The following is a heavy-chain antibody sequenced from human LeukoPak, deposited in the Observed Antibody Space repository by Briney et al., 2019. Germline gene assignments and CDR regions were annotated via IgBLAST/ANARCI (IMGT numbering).Heavy chain of an antibody. CDR3: AELGITMIGGV. CDR2: ISSSSSYI. CDR1: GFTFSSYS. J-gene: IGHJ6*04. D-gene: IGHD3-10*02. Sequence: KTGGSLRLSCAASGFTFSSYSMNWVRQAPGKGLEWVSSISSSSSYIYYADSVKGRLTISRDNAKNSLYLQMNSLRAEDTAVYYCAELGITMIGGVWGKRTTVTISS. V-gene: IGHV3-21*01.